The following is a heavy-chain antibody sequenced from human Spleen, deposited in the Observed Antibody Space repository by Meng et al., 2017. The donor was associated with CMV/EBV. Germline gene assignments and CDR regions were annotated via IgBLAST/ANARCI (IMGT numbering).Heavy chain of an antibody. CDR3: TKDCTAWSSASCRDF. J-gene: IGHJ4*02. CDR1: GFTFDDYA. Sequence: GGSLRLSCAASGFTFDDYALHWVRQVPGKGLEWVSGITFRSGIIGYSDSVNCRFTISRDNAKNSLYLQMDSLRPEDTALYYCTKDCTAWSSASCRDFWGRGTLVTVSS. D-gene: IGHD2-2*01. CDR2: ITFRSGII. V-gene: IGHV3-9*01.